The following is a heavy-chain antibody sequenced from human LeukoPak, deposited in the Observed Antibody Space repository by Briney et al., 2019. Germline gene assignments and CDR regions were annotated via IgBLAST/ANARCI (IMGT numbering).Heavy chain of an antibody. V-gene: IGHV4-4*07. CDR2: IHTSGST. CDR3: AGRGLSTGWTFDY. CDR1: GGSISTYY. D-gene: IGHD6-19*01. Sequence: PSETLSLTCSVSGGSISTYYWSWIRQPAGKGLDWIAQIHTSGSTNFNPSLKSRVSISMDTPNNQFSLMISSVTAADTAIYYCAGRGLSTGWTFDYWGHGTLVTVSP. J-gene: IGHJ4*01.